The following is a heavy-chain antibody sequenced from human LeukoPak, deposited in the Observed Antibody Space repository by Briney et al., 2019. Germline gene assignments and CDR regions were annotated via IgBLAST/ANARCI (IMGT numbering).Heavy chain of an antibody. Sequence: SETLSLTCSVSGFSISSVYYWGWIRQPPGKGLEWIGSIYYSGSTYYNPSLKSRVTISVDTSKNQFSLKLSSVTAADTAVYYCARDAPLYSGDAFDIWGQGTMVTVSS. CDR3: ARDAPLYSGDAFDI. J-gene: IGHJ3*02. CDR2: IYYSGST. D-gene: IGHD4-11*01. V-gene: IGHV4-38-2*02. CDR1: GFSISSVYY.